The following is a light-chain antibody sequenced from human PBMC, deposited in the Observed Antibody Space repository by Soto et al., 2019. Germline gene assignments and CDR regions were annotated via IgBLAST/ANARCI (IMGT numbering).Light chain of an antibody. CDR2: DNS. CDR1: SSNIGGNY. J-gene: IGLJ2*01. Sequence: QSILTQPPSVSAAPGQTITISCSGSSSNIGGNYVSWYQQLPRTAPKLLIYDNSKRFSGIPDRFSGSKSGTSATLGITGLQTEDEASYYCGTCDISLDTVVFGGGTKVTVL. CDR3: GTCDISLDTVV. V-gene: IGLV1-51*01.